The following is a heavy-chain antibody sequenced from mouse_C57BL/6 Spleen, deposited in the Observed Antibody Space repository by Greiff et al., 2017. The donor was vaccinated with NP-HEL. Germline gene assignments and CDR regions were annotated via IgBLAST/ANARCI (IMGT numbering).Heavy chain of an antibody. CDR3: ARYGSIDY. V-gene: IGHV3-6*01. J-gene: IGHJ2*01. CDR2: ISYDGSN. D-gene: IGHD1-1*01. CDR1: GYSITSGYY. Sequence: EVQLQESGPGLVKPSQSLSLTCSVTGYSITSGYYWNWIRQFPGNKLEWMGYISYDGSNNYNPSLKNRISITRDTSKNQFFLKLNSVTTEDTATYYCARYGSIDYWGQGTTLTVSS.